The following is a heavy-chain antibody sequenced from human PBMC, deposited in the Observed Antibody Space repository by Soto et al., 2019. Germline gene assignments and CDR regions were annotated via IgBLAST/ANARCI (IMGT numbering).Heavy chain of an antibody. J-gene: IGHJ4*02. V-gene: IGHV1-46*01. CDR3: ARIQCSGSSCYFDYDH. CDR1: GYTFSDFY. CDR2: INPTGDHT. Sequence: GASVKVSCKTSGYTFSDFYMHWVRQAPGQGLEWVGIINPTGDHTNYAQKFRGRVTMTRDRTTSTLYMELAGLRSEDTAVYFCARIQCSGSSCYFDYDHWGQGTLVTVSS. D-gene: IGHD2-15*01.